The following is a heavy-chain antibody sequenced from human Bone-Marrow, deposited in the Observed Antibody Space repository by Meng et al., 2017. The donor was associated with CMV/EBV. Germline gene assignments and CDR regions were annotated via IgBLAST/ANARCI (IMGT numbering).Heavy chain of an antibody. V-gene: IGHV4-34*01. Sequence: SETLSLTCAVYGGSFSGYYWSWIRQPPGKGLEWIGEINHSGSTNYNSSLKSRVTISLDTSKKQFSLKLSSVTAADTAVYFCARGLSPTGATGYCGQATLVTASS. CDR3: ARGLSPTGATGY. J-gene: IGHJ4*02. CDR2: INHSGST. D-gene: IGHD4/OR15-4a*01. CDR1: GGSFSGYY.